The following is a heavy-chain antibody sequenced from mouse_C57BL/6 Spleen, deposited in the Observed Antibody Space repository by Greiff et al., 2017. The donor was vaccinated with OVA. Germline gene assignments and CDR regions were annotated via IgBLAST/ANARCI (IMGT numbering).Heavy chain of an antibody. D-gene: IGHD1-1*01. V-gene: IGHV1-52*01. CDR1: GYTFTSYW. J-gene: IGHJ2*01. Sequence: QVQLQQPGAELVRPGSSVKLSCKASGYTFTSYWMHWVKQRPIQGLEWIGNIDPSDSETHYNQKFKDKATLTVDKSSSTAYMQLSSLTYEDSAVYYCANYYGSSPLDYWGQGTTLTVSS. CDR3: ANYYGSSPLDY. CDR2: IDPSDSET.